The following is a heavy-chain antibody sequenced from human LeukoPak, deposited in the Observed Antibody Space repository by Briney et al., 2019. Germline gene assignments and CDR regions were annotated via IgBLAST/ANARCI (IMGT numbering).Heavy chain of an antibody. Sequence: GGSLRLSCAASGFSFRSYSMNWVRQAPGKGLEWVASISSSSSYISYADSVKGRFTISRDNAKNSLYLQMNSLRAEDTAVYYCARDGTPIDTAMVTLAYWGQGTLVTVSS. CDR3: ARDGTPIDTAMVTLAY. V-gene: IGHV3-21*01. J-gene: IGHJ4*02. CDR1: GFSFRSYS. CDR2: ISSSSSYI. D-gene: IGHD5-18*01.